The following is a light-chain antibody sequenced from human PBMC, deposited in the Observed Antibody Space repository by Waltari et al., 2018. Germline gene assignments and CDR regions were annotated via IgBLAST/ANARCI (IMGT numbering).Light chain of an antibody. V-gene: IGKV3-15*01. CDR1: KGVNTH. CDR3: QQYNNWPRGT. CDR2: GAT. J-gene: IGKJ1*01. Sequence: RSAPTSSAYKGVNTHEGLYQETPGQAPRLLISGATTRATGMPAGFIGSGSGTEFTLTISSLQSEDFAVYYCQQYNNWPRGTFGQGTKVEIK.